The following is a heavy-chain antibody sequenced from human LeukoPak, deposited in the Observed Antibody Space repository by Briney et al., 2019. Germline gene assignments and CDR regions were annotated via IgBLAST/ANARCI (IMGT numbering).Heavy chain of an antibody. Sequence: SQTLSLTCALSGDSFSRNTACWNWIRQSPSRGLEWLGSTYYRSKLYNDYAESVKSRITFSPATSKNQLSLQLNSVTPEDTAVYYCVRAPGGTLFDSWGQGTLVTVSS. CDR2: TYYRSKLYN. CDR1: GDSFSRNTAC. V-gene: IGHV6-1*01. CDR3: VRAPGGTLFDS. J-gene: IGHJ4*02.